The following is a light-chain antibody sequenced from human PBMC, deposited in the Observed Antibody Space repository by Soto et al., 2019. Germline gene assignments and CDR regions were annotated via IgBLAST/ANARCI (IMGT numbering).Light chain of an antibody. CDR3: QQYGNSPET. CDR1: QSVRSDQ. V-gene: IGKV3-20*01. CDR2: DAS. Sequence: IVFTQSPAILSLSPVKRATLSCMASQSVRSDQLVWYQHKPGQAPRVLIYDASTRATGIPDRFSGSGSGTDFNLTISRLEPEDIAVYYCQQYGNSPETFGQGTKVDIK. J-gene: IGKJ1*01.